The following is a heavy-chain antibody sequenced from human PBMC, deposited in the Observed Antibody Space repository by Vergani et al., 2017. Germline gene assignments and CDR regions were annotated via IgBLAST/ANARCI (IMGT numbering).Heavy chain of an antibody. J-gene: IGHJ5*02. CDR3: AREAPRGVRTHNWFDP. V-gene: IGHV1-69*17. CDR2: IIPIFGIA. Sequence: QVQLVQSGAEVKKPGSSVKVSCKASGGTFSSYAISWVRQAPGQGLEWMGGIIPIFGIANYAQKFQGRVTITADKSTSTAYMELSSLRSEDTAVYYCAREAPRGVRTHNWFDPWGQGTLVTVSS. D-gene: IGHD3-10*01. CDR1: GGTFSSYA.